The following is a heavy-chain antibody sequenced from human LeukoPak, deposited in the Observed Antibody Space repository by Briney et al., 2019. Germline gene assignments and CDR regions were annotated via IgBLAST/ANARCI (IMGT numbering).Heavy chain of an antibody. CDR1: GFSFSSYA. J-gene: IGHJ4*02. Sequence: GGSLRLSCGASGFSFSSYAMGWFRQAPGKGLEWVSSIGAPGDDTYYADSVKGRFTISRDNSMDRLYLQMSHLRDEDTAVYYCAKDSGSYSDDYWGQGTLVIVSS. D-gene: IGHD1-26*01. CDR2: IGAPGDDT. V-gene: IGHV3-23*01. CDR3: AKDSGSYSDDY.